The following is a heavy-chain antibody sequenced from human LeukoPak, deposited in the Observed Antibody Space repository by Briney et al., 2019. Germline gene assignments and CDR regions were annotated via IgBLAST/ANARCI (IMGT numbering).Heavy chain of an antibody. D-gene: IGHD3-10*02. Sequence: SETLSVICTVSGGSISSSSYYWGWIRQPPGKGLEWIGSIYYSGSTYYNPSLKSRVTISVDTSKNQFSLKLSSVTAADTAVYYCASTCSGSYYCLPPPGWGQGTLVTVSS. CDR1: GGSISSSSYY. CDR3: ASTCSGSYYCLPPPG. V-gene: IGHV4-39*01. J-gene: IGHJ4*02. CDR2: IYYSGST.